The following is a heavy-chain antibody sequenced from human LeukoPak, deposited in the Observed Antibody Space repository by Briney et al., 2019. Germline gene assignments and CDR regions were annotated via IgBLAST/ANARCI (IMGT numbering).Heavy chain of an antibody. D-gene: IGHD2-15*01. V-gene: IGHV4-30-2*01. CDR2: IYHSGST. CDR3: ARGSGGGWNNFGY. J-gene: IGHJ4*02. CDR1: GGSISSGGYS. Sequence: PSQTLSLTCAVSGGSISSGGYSWSWLRQPPGTGLEGLGYIYHSGSTYYNPSLKSRVTISVDRSKNQFSLKLSSVTAADTAVYYCARGSGGGWNNFGYWGQGTLVTVSS.